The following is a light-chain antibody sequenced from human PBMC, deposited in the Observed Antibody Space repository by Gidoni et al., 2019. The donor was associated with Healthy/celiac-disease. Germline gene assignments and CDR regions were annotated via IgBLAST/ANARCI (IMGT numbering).Light chain of an antibody. CDR1: SSNIGAGYD. CDR2: GNS. V-gene: IGLV1-40*01. Sequence: QSVLTQPPSVSGAPGQRVTISCTGSSSNIGAGYDVHWYQQLPGPAPNLLIYGNSNRPSVVPDRFSGSKSGTSASLAITGLQAEDEADYYCQSYDSSLSALFGGGTKLTVL. J-gene: IGLJ2*01. CDR3: QSYDSSLSAL.